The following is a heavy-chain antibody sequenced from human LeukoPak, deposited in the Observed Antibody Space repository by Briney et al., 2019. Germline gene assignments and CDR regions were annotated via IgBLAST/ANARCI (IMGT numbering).Heavy chain of an antibody. V-gene: IGHV4-59*01. J-gene: IGHJ5*02. Sequence: SETLSLTCTVSGGSISSYYWNWIRQPPGKGLEWIGYIFYSGITNYNPSLKSRVTISVDTSKKQFSLKLTSVTAADTAVYYCARDSGSYPHWFVPWGQGTLVTVSS. D-gene: IGHD1-26*01. CDR2: IFYSGIT. CDR3: ARDSGSYPHWFVP. CDR1: GGSISSYY.